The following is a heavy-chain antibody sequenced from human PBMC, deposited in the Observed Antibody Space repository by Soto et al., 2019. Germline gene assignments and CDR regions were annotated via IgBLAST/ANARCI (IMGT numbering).Heavy chain of an antibody. CDR3: AKVLDPAFWVPAHGWFDP. D-gene: IGHD3-16*01. CDR2: ISGNGIST. Sequence: EVQLVESGGGLVHPEGSLRLSCAASGFTFINFAMTWVRQAPGKGLEWVSAISGNGISTYYADSVKGRFTNSRDNSKDTVHLPMHSLRADATAVYYCAKVLDPAFWVPAHGWFDPWGRCVLFTVSS. CDR1: GFTFINFA. V-gene: IGHV3-23*04. J-gene: IGHJ5*02.